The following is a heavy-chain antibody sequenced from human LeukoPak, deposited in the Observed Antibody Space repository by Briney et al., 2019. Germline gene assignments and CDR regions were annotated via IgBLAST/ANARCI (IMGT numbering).Heavy chain of an antibody. CDR3: ARSGSTGYSLDY. J-gene: IGHJ4*02. Sequence: GASVKVSCKASGYSFTGYFIHWVRQAPGQGLEWMGCIDPNSGDTKYAQKFQGRVSMPRDTSTRTVYMELSRLRSDDTAVYFCARSGSTGYSLDYWGQGTLVTVSS. V-gene: IGHV1-2*02. CDR1: GYSFTGYF. CDR2: IDPNSGDT. D-gene: IGHD3-22*01.